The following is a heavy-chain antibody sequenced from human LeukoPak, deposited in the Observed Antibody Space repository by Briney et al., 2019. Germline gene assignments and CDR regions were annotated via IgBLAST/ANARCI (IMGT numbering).Heavy chain of an antibody. Sequence: GGSLRLSCAASGFTYSTYWMHWVRQAPGKGLVWVSRLSPDGRSSIYADAVRGRFTVSRDIHQNTLYLQMDSLRADDTAVYYCTRSPSLGGSYWGFDYWGQGTLLTVSS. CDR1: GFTYSTYW. CDR2: LSPDGRSS. J-gene: IGHJ4*02. CDR3: TRSPSLGGSYWGFDY. V-gene: IGHV3-74*01. D-gene: IGHD1-26*01.